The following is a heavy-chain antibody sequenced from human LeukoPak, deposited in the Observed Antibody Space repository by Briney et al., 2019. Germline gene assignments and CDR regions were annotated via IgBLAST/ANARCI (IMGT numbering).Heavy chain of an antibody. Sequence: ASVKVSCKASGYTFTSYGISWVRQAPGQGLEWMGWISAYNGNTNYAQKLQGRVTMTTDTSTSIAYMELRSLRSDDTAVYYCARGREWLLRLDAFDIWGQGTMVTISS. V-gene: IGHV1-18*01. D-gene: IGHD3-3*01. CDR3: ARGREWLLRLDAFDI. J-gene: IGHJ3*02. CDR1: GYTFTSYG. CDR2: ISAYNGNT.